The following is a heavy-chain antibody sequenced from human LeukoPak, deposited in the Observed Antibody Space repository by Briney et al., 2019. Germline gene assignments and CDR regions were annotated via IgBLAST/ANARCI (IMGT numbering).Heavy chain of an antibody. CDR1: GGTFSSYA. Sequence: VASVKVSCKASGGTFSSYAISWVRQAPGQGLEWMGGIIPIFGTANYAQKFQGRVTITADESTSTAYMELSSLRSEDTAVYYCTRPPSGSYLSYYMDVWGKGTTVTVSS. V-gene: IGHV1-69*13. CDR3: TRPPSGSYLSYYMDV. J-gene: IGHJ6*03. CDR2: IIPIFGTA. D-gene: IGHD3-10*01.